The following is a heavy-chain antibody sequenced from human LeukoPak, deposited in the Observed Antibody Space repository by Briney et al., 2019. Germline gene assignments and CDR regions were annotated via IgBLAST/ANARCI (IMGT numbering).Heavy chain of an antibody. D-gene: IGHD3-22*01. CDR1: GYTFPDYY. CDR3: AREMDSSEAFDI. J-gene: IGHJ3*02. V-gene: IGHV1-2*02. CDR2: INPSRGGT. Sequence: SVKVSCKASGYTFPDYYMHWLRQAPGQGLEWMGWINPSRGGTNYAQKFQARVTMTRDTSIATTYMELNRLTSDDTAVYFCAREMDSSEAFDIRGQGTLVTVSS.